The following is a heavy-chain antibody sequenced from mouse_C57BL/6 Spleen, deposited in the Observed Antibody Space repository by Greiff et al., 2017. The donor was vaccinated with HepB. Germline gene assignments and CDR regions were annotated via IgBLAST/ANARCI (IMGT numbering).Heavy chain of an antibody. CDR1: GYTFTSYW. CDR2: INPSNGGT. V-gene: IGHV1-53*01. CDR3: AREGITTLVAPLFDY. D-gene: IGHD1-1*01. J-gene: IGHJ2*01. Sequence: QVQLKQPGTELVKPGASVKLSCKASGYTFTSYWMHWVKQRPGQGLEWIGNINPSNGGTNYNEKFKSKATLTVDKSSSTAYMQLSSLTTEDSAVYYCAREGITTLVAPLFDYWGQGTTLTVSS.